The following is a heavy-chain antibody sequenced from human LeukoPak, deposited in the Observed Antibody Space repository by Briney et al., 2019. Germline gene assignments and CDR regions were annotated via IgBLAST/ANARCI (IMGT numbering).Heavy chain of an antibody. V-gene: IGHV4-59*01. Sequence: SETLSLTCTVSGGSISSYYWSWIRQPPGKGLEWIGYIYYSGSTNYNPSLKSRVNISVDTSKNQFSLKLSSVTAADTAVYYCARRVLWFGDSFGLGPGGYYFDYWGQGTLVTVSS. D-gene: IGHD3-10*01. CDR2: IYYSGST. J-gene: IGHJ4*02. CDR1: GGSISSYY. CDR3: ARRVLWFGDSFGLGPGGYYFDY.